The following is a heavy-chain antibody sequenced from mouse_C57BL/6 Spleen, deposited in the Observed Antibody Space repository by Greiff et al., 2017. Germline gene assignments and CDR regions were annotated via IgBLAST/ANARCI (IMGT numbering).Heavy chain of an antibody. CDR3: ARGGYYGSGAMDY. Sequence: QVHVKQPGTELVKPGASVKLSCKASGYTSTSYWMHWVKQRPGQGLEWIGNINPSNGGTNYNEKFKSKATLTVDKSSSTAYMHLSSLTSEDSAVYYCARGGYYGSGAMDYWGQGTSVTVSS. V-gene: IGHV1-53*01. CDR1: GYTSTSYW. D-gene: IGHD1-1*01. J-gene: IGHJ4*01. CDR2: INPSNGGT.